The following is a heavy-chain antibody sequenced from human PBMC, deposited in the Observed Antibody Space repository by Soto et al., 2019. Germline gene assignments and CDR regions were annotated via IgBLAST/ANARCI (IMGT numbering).Heavy chain of an antibody. J-gene: IGHJ4*02. CDR1: GFTFSSYA. CDR2: ISYDGSNK. Sequence: GGSLRLSCAASGFTFSSYAMHWVRQAPGKGLEWVAVISYDGSNKYYADSVKGRFTISRDNSKNTLYLQMNSLRAEDTAVYYCARVKDYYDSSGYLDYWGQGTLVTVSS. V-gene: IGHV3-30-3*01. D-gene: IGHD3-22*01. CDR3: ARVKDYYDSSGYLDY.